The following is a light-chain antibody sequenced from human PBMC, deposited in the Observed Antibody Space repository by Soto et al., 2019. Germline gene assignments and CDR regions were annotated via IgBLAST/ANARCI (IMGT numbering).Light chain of an antibody. V-gene: IGLV2-23*01. J-gene: IGLJ1*01. Sequence: QSVLAQPASGSGSPGQSITISCTGTSSDVGAYNSVSWYQQHPHKAPQVIIYKGTQRPSGVSNRFSGSTSGNAASLTISGLQADDEADSFCCSSAPESTYVFGSGTQVTVL. CDR3: CSSAPESTYV. CDR1: SSDVGAYNS. CDR2: KGT.